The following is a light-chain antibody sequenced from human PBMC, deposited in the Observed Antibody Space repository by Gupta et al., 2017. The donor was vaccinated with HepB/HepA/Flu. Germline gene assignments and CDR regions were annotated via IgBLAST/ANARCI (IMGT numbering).Light chain of an antibody. Sequence: EIVMTQSPATLSVSPGESATLSCRTSQRISNNLAWYQQKPGLAPRLLIYGASSRATGIPARFSGSGSGTDFTLTINSLQSEDFAVYYCQQYNDWPLTFGGGTKVEI. J-gene: IGKJ4*01. CDR1: QRISNN. CDR2: GAS. CDR3: QQYNDWPLT. V-gene: IGKV3-15*01.